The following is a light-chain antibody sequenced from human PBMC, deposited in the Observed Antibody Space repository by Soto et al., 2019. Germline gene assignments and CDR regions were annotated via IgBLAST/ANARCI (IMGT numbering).Light chain of an antibody. Sequence: AIRMTQSPSSFSASTGDRVTITCRASQGISSYLAWYQQKPGKAPKLLIYAASTLQSGVPSRFRGSGSGTEFTLTISRLQPEDFATYYCLQHNSYPRTFGQGTKVDIK. J-gene: IGKJ1*01. V-gene: IGKV1-8*01. CDR3: LQHNSYPRT. CDR2: AAS. CDR1: QGISSY.